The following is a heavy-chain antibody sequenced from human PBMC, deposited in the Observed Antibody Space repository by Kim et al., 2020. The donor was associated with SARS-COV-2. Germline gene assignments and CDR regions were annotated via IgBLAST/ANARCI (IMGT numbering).Heavy chain of an antibody. D-gene: IGHD3-10*01. Sequence: SETLSLTCNVSGVSISGDYWSWIRQTPEKGLQWIASISYAGTMSYNPSLKSRVTISVDTSKNQVSLKLSSVTAADTAMYYCARHLSGSGAFYNVGYWGQGSPVTVSS. CDR3: ARHLSGSGAFYNVGY. V-gene: IGHV4-59*08. J-gene: IGHJ4*02. CDR1: GVSISGDY. CDR2: ISYAGTM.